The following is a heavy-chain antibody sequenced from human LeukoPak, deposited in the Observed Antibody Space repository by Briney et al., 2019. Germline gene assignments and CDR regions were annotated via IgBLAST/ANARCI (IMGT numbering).Heavy chain of an antibody. Sequence: ASVKVSCKASGYTFTSYGISWVRQAPGQGLEWMGWISAYNGNTNYAQKLRGRVTMTTDTSTSTAYMELRSLRSDDTAVYYCARGATYYYDSSGYYFDYWGHGTLVTVSS. CDR3: ARGATYYYDSSGYYFDY. J-gene: IGHJ4*01. CDR2: ISAYNGNT. CDR1: GYTFTSYG. D-gene: IGHD3-22*01. V-gene: IGHV1-18*01.